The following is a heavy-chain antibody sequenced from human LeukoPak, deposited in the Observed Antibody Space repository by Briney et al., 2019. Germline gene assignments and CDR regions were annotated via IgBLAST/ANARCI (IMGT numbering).Heavy chain of an antibody. D-gene: IGHD3-3*01. J-gene: IGHJ4*02. CDR1: GGSISSYY. Sequence: PSETLSLTCTVSGGSISSYYWSWIRQPPGKGLEWIGYIYYSGSTNYNPSLKSRVTISVDTSKNQFSLKLSSVTAADTAVYYCARAKRFLEGPKGFDYWGQGTLVTVSS. CDR3: ARAKRFLEGPKGFDY. V-gene: IGHV4-59*01. CDR2: IYYSGST.